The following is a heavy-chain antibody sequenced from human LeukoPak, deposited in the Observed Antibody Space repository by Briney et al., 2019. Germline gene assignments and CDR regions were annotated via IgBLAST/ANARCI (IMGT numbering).Heavy chain of an antibody. Sequence: SETLSLTCTVSGGSISSGSYYWSWIRQPAGKGLEWIGRIYTSGSTNYNPSLKSRVTISVDTPKNQFSLKLSSVTAADTAVYYCARGASEQWLVNPPYYFDYWGQGTLVTVSS. J-gene: IGHJ4*02. CDR3: ARGASEQWLVNPPYYFDY. V-gene: IGHV4-61*02. D-gene: IGHD6-19*01. CDR1: GGSISSGSYY. CDR2: IYTSGST.